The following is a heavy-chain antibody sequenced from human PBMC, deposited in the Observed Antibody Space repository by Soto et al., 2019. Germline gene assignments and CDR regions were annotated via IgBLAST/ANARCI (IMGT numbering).Heavy chain of an antibody. CDR2: IYFSGST. J-gene: IGHJ4*02. V-gene: IGHV4-31*03. D-gene: IGHD3-16*01. CDR3: ARVTFAGVKGPDY. Sequence: QVQLQESGPGLVKPSQTLSLTCTVSGGSISSGGYYWSWIRQHPGKGLEWIGYIYFSGSTYYNPSLKSRVTISVDTSKNQFSLKLSSLTAADTAVYYCARVTFAGVKGPDYWGQGTLVTVSS. CDR1: GGSISSGGYY.